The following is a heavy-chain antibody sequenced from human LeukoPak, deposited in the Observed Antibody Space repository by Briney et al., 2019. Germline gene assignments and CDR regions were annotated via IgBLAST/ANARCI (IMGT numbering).Heavy chain of an antibody. CDR2: FDVIDSET. J-gene: IGHJ4*02. Sequence: ASVKVSCTVSGSSLSELSLYWVRQAPGKGLEWMGGFDVIDSETFYAQKFQGRVTMTEDSSDTAYMELRSLTSDDTALYYCAAGRPYSLLDYWGQGTLVTVSS. D-gene: IGHD5-18*01. V-gene: IGHV1-24*01. CDR1: GSSLSELS. CDR3: AAGRPYSLLDY.